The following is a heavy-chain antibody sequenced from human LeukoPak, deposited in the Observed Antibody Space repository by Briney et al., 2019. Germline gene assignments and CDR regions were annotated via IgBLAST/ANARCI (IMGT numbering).Heavy chain of an antibody. D-gene: IGHD3-22*01. V-gene: IGHV1-69*06. Sequence: SVKVSCKASGGTFSSYAISWVRQAPGQGLEWMGGIIPIFGTANYAQKFQGRVTITADKSTSTAYMELSSLRSEDTAVYYCASDYDSSGYYTDAFDIWGQGTMVTVSS. CDR3: ASDYDSSGYYTDAFDI. CDR1: GGTFSSYA. CDR2: IIPIFGTA. J-gene: IGHJ3*02.